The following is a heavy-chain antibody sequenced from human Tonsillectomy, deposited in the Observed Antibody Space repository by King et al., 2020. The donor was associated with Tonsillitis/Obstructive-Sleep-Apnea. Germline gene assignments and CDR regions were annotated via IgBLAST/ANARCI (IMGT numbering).Heavy chain of an antibody. CDR3: AREGRSQTYYDFWSGSPDAFDI. J-gene: IGHJ3*02. Sequence: QLVQSGSELKKPGASVKVSCKASEFTFTSYAMNWVRQAPGQGLEWMGWINTHTGNPTYAKGFTGRFVFSLDISVSTAYLQINSLKAEDTAVYYCAREGRSQTYYDFWSGSPDAFDIWGQGTMVTVSS. CDR1: EFTFTSYA. CDR2: INTHTGNP. D-gene: IGHD3-3*01. V-gene: IGHV7-4-1*02.